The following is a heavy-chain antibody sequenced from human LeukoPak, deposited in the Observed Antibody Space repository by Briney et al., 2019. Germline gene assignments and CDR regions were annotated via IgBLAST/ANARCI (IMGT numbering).Heavy chain of an antibody. V-gene: IGHV3-7*05. J-gene: IGHJ6*02. CDR2: IKQDGSEK. CDR3: ASLSTSFGMDV. Sequence: PGGSLTLSCAASGFTFSSYWMSWVRQAPGKGLEWVAHIKQDGSEKYYVDSVKGRFTISRDNAKNSLYLQMNSLRAEDTAVYYCASLSTSFGMDVWGQGTTVTVSS. D-gene: IGHD5/OR15-5a*01. CDR1: GFTFSSYW.